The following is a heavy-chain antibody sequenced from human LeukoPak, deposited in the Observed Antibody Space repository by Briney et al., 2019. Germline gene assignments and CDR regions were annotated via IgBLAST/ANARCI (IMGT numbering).Heavy chain of an antibody. CDR1: GGTFSSYA. J-gene: IGHJ3*02. D-gene: IGHD5-12*01. Sequence: GSSVKVSCKVSGGTFSSYAISWVRQAPGQGLEWMGRIIPIFGTANYAQKSQGRVTITTDESTSTAYMELSSLGSEDTAVYYCARDWTVARAFDIWGQGTMVTVPS. V-gene: IGHV1-69*05. CDR2: IIPIFGTA. CDR3: ARDWTVARAFDI.